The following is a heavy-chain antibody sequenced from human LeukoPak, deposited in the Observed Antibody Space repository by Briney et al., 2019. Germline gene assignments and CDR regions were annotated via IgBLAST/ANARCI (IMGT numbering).Heavy chain of an antibody. CDR1: GGSISSYY. CDR2: IYYSGST. D-gene: IGHD5-18*01. V-gene: IGHV4-59*01. CDR3: ARPPSYTAYDAFDI. Sequence: PSETLSLTCTVSGGSISSYYWSWIRQPAGKGLEWIGYIYYSGSTNYNPSLKSRVTISVDTSKNQFSLKLSSVTAADTAVYYCARPPSYTAYDAFDIWGQGTMVTVSS. J-gene: IGHJ3*02.